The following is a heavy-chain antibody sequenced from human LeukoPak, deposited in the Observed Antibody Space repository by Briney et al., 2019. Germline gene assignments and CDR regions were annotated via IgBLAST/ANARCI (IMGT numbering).Heavy chain of an antibody. V-gene: IGHV1-69*13. CDR2: IIPIFGTA. CDR1: GGTFSSYA. Sequence: GASVKVSCKASGGTFSSYAISWVRQPPGQGLEWMGGIIPIFGTANYAQKFQGRVTITADESTSTAYMELSSLRSEDTAVYYCASLPGVITGTTDYWGQGTLVTVSS. J-gene: IGHJ4*02. D-gene: IGHD1-7*01. CDR3: ASLPGVITGTTDY.